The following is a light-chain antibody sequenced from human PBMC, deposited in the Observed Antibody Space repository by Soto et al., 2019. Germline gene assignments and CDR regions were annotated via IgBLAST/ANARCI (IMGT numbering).Light chain of an antibody. V-gene: IGKV3-11*01. CDR2: GAS. Sequence: EIVMTQSPATLSVSPGERVTLSCRASQSVRTNLAWYQHKPGQAPRLLLYGASNRATGTPARFSGSGSGTDFTLTISSLEPEDSAVYYCQQRSNRLTFGGGTKVDIK. CDR3: QQRSNRLT. J-gene: IGKJ4*01. CDR1: QSVRTN.